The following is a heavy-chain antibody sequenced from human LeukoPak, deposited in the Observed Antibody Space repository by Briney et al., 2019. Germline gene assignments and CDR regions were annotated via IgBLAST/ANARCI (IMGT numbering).Heavy chain of an antibody. J-gene: IGHJ4*02. CDR3: ARGDIAAAGMFDY. CDR1: GGSISSSSYY. CDR2: IYYSGST. V-gene: IGHV4-39*07. D-gene: IGHD6-13*01. Sequence: SETLSLTCTVSGGSISSSSYYWGWIRQPPGKGLEWIGSIYYSGSTYYNPSLKSRVTISVDTSKNQFSLKLSSVTAADTAVYYCARGDIAAAGMFDYWGQGTLVTVSS.